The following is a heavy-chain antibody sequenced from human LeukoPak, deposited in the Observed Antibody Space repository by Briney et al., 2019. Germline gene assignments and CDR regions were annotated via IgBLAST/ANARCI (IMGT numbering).Heavy chain of an antibody. Sequence: GGSLRLSCAASGFTFSSYAMSWVRQAPGKGLEWVSAISGSGGSTYYADSVKGRFTISRDNSKNTLYLQMNSLRAEDTAVYYCAKVVTGYSSSGGGYWGQGPLVTVSS. CDR1: GFTFSSYA. CDR2: ISGSGGST. V-gene: IGHV3-23*01. J-gene: IGHJ4*02. CDR3: AKVVTGYSSSGGGY. D-gene: IGHD6-13*01.